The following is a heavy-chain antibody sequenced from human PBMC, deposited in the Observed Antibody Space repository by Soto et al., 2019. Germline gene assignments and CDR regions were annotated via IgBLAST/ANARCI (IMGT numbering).Heavy chain of an antibody. CDR1: AVTFSSYV. CDR3: AKGVNYHDTSGYYGLDAFEI. Sequence: PGGSLRLSCEASAVTFSSYVMHWVRQAPGKGLEWVAVISYDAYNKYCADSVKGRFTISRDNSKNTLYLQMNSLRPEDTAVYYCAKGVNYHDTSGYYGLDAFEIWGQGTLVTVSS. D-gene: IGHD3-22*01. V-gene: IGHV3-30*18. J-gene: IGHJ3*02. CDR2: ISYDAYNK.